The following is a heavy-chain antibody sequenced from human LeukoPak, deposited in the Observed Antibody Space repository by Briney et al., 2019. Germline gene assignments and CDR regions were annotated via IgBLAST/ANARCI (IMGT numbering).Heavy chain of an antibody. V-gene: IGHV1-46*01. D-gene: IGHD2-15*01. CDR2: INPSGGST. J-gene: IGHJ5*02. CDR3: AREAVEYCSGGSCSNWFDP. Sequence: GASVKVSCKASGYTFTSYYMHWVRQAPGQGLEWMGIINPSGGSTSYAQKFQGRVIMTRDTSTSTVYMELSSLRSEDTAVYYCAREAVEYCSGGSCSNWFDPWGQGTLVTVSS. CDR1: GYTFTSYY.